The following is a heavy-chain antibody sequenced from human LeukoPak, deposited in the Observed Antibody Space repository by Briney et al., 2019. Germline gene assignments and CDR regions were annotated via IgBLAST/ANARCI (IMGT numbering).Heavy chain of an antibody. J-gene: IGHJ4*02. D-gene: IGHD2-2*01. V-gene: IGHV4-61*01. Sequence: PSETLSLTCTVSGGSVSSGSYYWRWIRQPPGKGLEWIGYIYYSGSTNYNPSLKSRVTISVDTSKNQFSLKLSSVTAADTAVYYCARESGDIVVVPAVYFDYWGQGTLITVSS. CDR2: IYYSGST. CDR1: GGSVSSGSYY. CDR3: ARESGDIVVVPAVYFDY.